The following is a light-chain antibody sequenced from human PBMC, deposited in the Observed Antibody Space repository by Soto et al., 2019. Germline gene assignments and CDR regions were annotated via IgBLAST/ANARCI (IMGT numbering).Light chain of an antibody. CDR2: GAS. CDR3: QQYVSSPRT. Sequence: EIVLTQSPGTLSLSPGERATLSCRASQSVSSSYLAWYQQKPGQAPRLLIYGASSRATGIPERFSGSGSGTDFTLTISTLEPEDLAVYYCQQYVSSPRTFGQGTKLEIK. J-gene: IGKJ2*01. CDR1: QSVSSSY. V-gene: IGKV3-20*01.